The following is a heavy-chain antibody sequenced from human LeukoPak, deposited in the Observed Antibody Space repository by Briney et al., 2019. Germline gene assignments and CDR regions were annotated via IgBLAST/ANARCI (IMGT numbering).Heavy chain of an antibody. CDR1: GFTFSSYG. Sequence: PGGSLRLSCAASGFTFSSYGMHWVRQAPGKGLEWVAFIRYDGSNKYYADSVKGRFTISRDNSKNTLYLQMNSLRAEDTAVYYYAKDVTTVVTYSYFDYWGQGTLVTVSS. D-gene: IGHD4-23*01. CDR3: AKDVTTVVTYSYFDY. J-gene: IGHJ4*02. CDR2: IRYDGSNK. V-gene: IGHV3-30*02.